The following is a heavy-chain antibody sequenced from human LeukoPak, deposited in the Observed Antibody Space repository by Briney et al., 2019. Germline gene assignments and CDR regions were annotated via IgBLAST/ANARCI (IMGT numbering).Heavy chain of an antibody. CDR3: VRRAAYYFDY. CDR2: ISGNGGST. Sequence: GGALRLSCSASGFSFTTYAMQWVRQAPGRGVESVSGISGNGGSTYYADSVKGRFTISRDNPKNTLYLQMSSLRPEDTAVYYCVRRAAYYFDYWGQGTLVTVSS. V-gene: IGHV3-64D*06. CDR1: GFSFTTYA. J-gene: IGHJ4*02. D-gene: IGHD2-15*01.